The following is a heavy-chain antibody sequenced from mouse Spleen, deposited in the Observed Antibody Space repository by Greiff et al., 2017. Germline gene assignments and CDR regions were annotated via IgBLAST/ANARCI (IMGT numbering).Heavy chain of an antibody. D-gene: IGHD1-1*01. V-gene: IGHV1-81*01. CDR3: ARSVITTVNYVDY. J-gene: IGHJ2*01. CDR1: GYTFTSYG. CDR2: IYPRSGNT. Sequence: VQLQQSGAELARPGASVKLSCKASGYTFTSYGMSWVKQRTGQGLEWIGEIYPRSGNTYYTEKFKGKATLTADKSSSTAFMELRSLTSEDSAVYFCARSVITTVNYVDYWGQGTTLTVSS.